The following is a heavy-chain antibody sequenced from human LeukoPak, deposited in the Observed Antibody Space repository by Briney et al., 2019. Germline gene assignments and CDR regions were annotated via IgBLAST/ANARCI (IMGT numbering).Heavy chain of an antibody. J-gene: IGHJ5*02. CDR2: ISSSGSTI. CDR1: GFTFSSYW. V-gene: IGHV3-48*04. CDR3: ARDGRYCSSTSCCENWFDP. D-gene: IGHD2-2*01. Sequence: GGSLRLSCAASGFTFSSYWMSWVRQAPGKGLEWVSYISSSGSTIYYADSVKGRFTISRDNAKNSLYLQMNSLRAEDTAVYYCARDGRYCSSTSCCENWFDPWGQGTLVTVSS.